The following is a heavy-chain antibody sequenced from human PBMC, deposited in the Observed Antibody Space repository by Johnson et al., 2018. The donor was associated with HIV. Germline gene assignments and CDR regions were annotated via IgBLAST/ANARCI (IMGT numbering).Heavy chain of an antibody. CDR1: GFTFSSYA. V-gene: IGHV3-30*04. CDR3: ARAEMVYSSSWVDAFDI. D-gene: IGHD6-13*01. J-gene: IGHJ3*02. CDR2: ISYDGSNK. Sequence: QVQLVESGGGVVQPGRSLRLSCAASGFTFSSYAMHWVRQAPGKGLEWVAVISYDGSNKYYADSVKGRFTISRDNSKNTLYLQMNSLRTEDTAVYYCARAEMVYSSSWVDAFDIWGQGTMVTVSS.